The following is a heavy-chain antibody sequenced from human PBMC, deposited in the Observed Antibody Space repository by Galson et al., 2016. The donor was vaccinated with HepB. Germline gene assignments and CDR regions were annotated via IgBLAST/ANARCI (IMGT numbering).Heavy chain of an antibody. D-gene: IGHD6-13*01. J-gene: IGHJ5*02. Sequence: SVKVSCKAAGGSFNSYVISWVRQAPGQGLEWMGGINAIFGTANYAQKFQGRVTITADDSTDTVYMELSSLRAEDTAVYYCARVHSSSWYSGWFDPWGQGTLDTVS. V-gene: IGHV1-69*13. CDR1: GGSFNSYV. CDR2: INAIFGTA. CDR3: ARVHSSSWYSGWFDP.